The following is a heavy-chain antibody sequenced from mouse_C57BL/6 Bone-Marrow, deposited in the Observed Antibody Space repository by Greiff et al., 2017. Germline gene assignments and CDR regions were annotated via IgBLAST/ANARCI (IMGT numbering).Heavy chain of an antibody. CDR3: SEDAAVYYCAWASTVVATRYAMDY. CDR2: GQGLEWIG. V-gene: IGHV1-87*01. CDR1: YTFSRRVH. Sequence: QVQLQQSGPELARPWASVKISCQAFYTFSRRVHFAIRDTNYWTQWVKQRPGQGLEWIGAIYPGHGDTSYHQKFTGKATLTADKSSTTAYMQLSSLTSEDAAVYYCAWASTVVATRYAMDYWGQGTSVTVSS. D-gene: IGHD1-1*01. J-gene: IGHJ4*01.